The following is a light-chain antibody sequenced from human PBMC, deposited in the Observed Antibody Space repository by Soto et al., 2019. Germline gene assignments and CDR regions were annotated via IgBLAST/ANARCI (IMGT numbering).Light chain of an antibody. V-gene: IGLV1-47*01. CDR3: AAWDDSLSAYV. Sequence: QSALTQPPSASGTPGQRVTISCSGSSSNIGSNYVYWYQQLPGTAPKLLIYRNNQRPSGVPDRFSGSKSGTSASLAISGLRSEDEADYYCAAWDDSLSAYVFGNGTKVTVL. CDR1: SSNIGSNY. J-gene: IGLJ1*01. CDR2: RNN.